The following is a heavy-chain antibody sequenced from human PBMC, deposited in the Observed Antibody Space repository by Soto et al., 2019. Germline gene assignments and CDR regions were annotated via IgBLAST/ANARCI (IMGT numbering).Heavy chain of an antibody. V-gene: IGHV1-24*01. CDR3: ATTKPITMIVGILDY. Sequence: EASVKVSCKASGYTFTSYAMHWVRQAPGKGPEWMGGFDPEDGETIYAQKFQGRVTMTEDTSTDTAYMELSSLRSEDTAVYYCATTKPITMIVGILDYWGQGTLVTVSS. CDR1: GYTFTSYA. CDR2: FDPEDGET. D-gene: IGHD3-22*01. J-gene: IGHJ4*02.